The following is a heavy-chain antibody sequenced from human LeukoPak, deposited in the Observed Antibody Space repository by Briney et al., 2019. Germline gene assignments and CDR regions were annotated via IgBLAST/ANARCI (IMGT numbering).Heavy chain of an antibody. Sequence: ASVKVSCKASGYSLGAYGISWMRQAPGQGLEWMGWISGYNGDTKYRQKLQGRATMTTDTSTNTAYMELRSLRSDDTAVYFCARDSLTGSYYRLDYWGQGTLVTVSS. CDR1: GYSLGAYG. J-gene: IGHJ4*02. D-gene: IGHD1-26*01. CDR2: ISGYNGDT. V-gene: IGHV1-18*01. CDR3: ARDSLTGSYYRLDY.